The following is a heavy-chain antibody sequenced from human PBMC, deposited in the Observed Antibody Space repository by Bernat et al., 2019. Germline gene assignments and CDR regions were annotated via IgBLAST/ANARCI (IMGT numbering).Heavy chain of an antibody. CDR1: GFTFSDYY. J-gene: IGHJ4*02. CDR2: IGYSGNTI. V-gene: IGHV3-11*01. CDR3: ARIATPGYLVDF. Sequence: VQLVESGGGLVKPGGSLRLSCAASGFTFSDYYMSWIRQAPGKGLEWVSYIGYSGNTIYYADSVKGRFTISRDNTKNSLLLQMNSLRAEDTAVYYCARIATPGYLVDFWGQGTLVTVSS. D-gene: IGHD2-15*01.